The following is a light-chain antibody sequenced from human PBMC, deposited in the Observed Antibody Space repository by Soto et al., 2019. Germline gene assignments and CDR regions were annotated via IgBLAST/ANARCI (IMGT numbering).Light chain of an antibody. CDR2: AAS. J-gene: IGKJ4*01. CDR1: QGIASY. V-gene: IGKV1-9*01. CDR3: QQLNSYPLT. Sequence: QLTQSPSSLSASVGDRVTITCRASQGIASYLAWYQQKPGQDPNLLIYAASTLQSGVPSRFSGSGSGTDFTLTISSLQPEDFATYYCQQLNSYPLTFGGGTKVEI.